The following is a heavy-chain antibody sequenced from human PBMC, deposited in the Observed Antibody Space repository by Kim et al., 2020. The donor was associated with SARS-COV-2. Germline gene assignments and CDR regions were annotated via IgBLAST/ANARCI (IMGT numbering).Heavy chain of an antibody. Sequence: ADSVKGRFPISRDNAKNSLYLQMNSLRAEDTAVYYCARGPRGYSYGPGEYWGQGTLVAVSS. CDR3: ARGPRGYSYGPGEY. J-gene: IGHJ4*02. V-gene: IGHV3-21*01. D-gene: IGHD5-18*01.